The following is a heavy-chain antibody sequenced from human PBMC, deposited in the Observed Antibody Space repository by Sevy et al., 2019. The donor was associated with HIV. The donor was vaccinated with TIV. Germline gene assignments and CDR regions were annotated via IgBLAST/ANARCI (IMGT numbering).Heavy chain of an antibody. Sequence: GGSLRLSCTGSGFNIADYYMTWVRQAPGKGLDWVGFIITKNHGGTPEYGASVKGRFTISRDISKNPIYLQMHSLKTEDTGIYYCARHAREAWRGSGVYYNVTDGFDPWGQGTLVTVSS. D-gene: IGHD3-10*01. CDR3: ARHAREAWRGSGVYYNVTDGFDP. J-gene: IGHJ5*02. CDR2: IITKNHGGTP. V-gene: IGHV3-49*04. CDR1: GFNIADYY.